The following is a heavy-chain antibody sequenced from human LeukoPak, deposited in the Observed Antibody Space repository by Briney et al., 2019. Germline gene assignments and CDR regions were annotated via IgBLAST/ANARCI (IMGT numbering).Heavy chain of an antibody. CDR2: INHSGST. Sequence: SETLSLTCAVYGGSFSGYYWSWIRQPPGKGLEWIGEINHSGSTNYNPSLKSRVTISVDTSKNQFSLKLSSVTAADTAVYYCARGRGRRFGELLSHWFDPWGQGTPVTVSS. CDR1: GGSFSGYY. V-gene: IGHV4-34*01. CDR3: ARGRGRRFGELLSHWFDP. D-gene: IGHD3-10*01. J-gene: IGHJ5*02.